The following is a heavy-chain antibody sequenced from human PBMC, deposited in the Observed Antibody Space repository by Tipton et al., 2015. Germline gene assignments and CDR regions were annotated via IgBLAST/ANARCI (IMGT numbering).Heavy chain of an antibody. J-gene: IGHJ6*02. CDR1: GSSFINTW. V-gene: IGHV5-51*01. CDR3: ARAGGNSGNYYYYGMDV. Sequence: QLVQSGGEVKKPGESLKISCKGSGSSFINTWIAWVRQMPGKGLEWMGIIYPGDSDTRYSPSFQGQVTFSADKSITTAYLQWSSLKASDTAMYYCARAGGNSGNYYYYGMDVWGHGTTVTVSS. CDR2: IYPGDSDT. D-gene: IGHD4-23*01.